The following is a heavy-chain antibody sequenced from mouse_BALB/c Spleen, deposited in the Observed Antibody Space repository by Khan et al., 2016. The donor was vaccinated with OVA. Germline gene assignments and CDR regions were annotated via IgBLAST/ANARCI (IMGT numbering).Heavy chain of an antibody. CDR3: VRDGAYHRNDGWFAY. CDR2: INPSNGYT. Sequence: QVQLQQSGAELARPGASVKMSCKASGYTFTSYTIHWIKLRPGQGLEWIGYINPSNGYTNYNQKFKDKATLTADKSSITAYMQLSSLTSDDSAVYNCVRDGAYHRNDGWFAYWGQGTLVTVSA. CDR1: GYTFTSYT. V-gene: IGHV1-4*01. D-gene: IGHD2-14*01. J-gene: IGHJ3*01.